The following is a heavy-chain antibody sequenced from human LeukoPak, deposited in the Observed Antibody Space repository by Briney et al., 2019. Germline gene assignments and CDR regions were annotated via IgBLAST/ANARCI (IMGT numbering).Heavy chain of an antibody. V-gene: IGHV3-23*01. CDR3: VRDPFDSSGHDQGAY. CDR2: IIHTGVET. Sequence: GGSLRLPCAASGFTVSNYHINWVRQAPGWGLEWVAAIIHTGVETYYADSVKGRFTLSRDNSENMVHLQMNSLRVDDTAVYYCVRDPFDSSGHDQGAYWGQGALVTVSS. D-gene: IGHD3-22*01. CDR1: GFTVSNYH. J-gene: IGHJ4*02.